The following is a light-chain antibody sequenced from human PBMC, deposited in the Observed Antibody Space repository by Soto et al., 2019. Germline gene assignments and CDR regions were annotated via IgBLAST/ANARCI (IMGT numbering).Light chain of an antibody. CDR2: AAS. Sequence: DLQMTQSPSSLSASVGGRVTITCRASQNIFTYVNWYQHHPGKAPKLLIYAASNLQSRVPSRFSGTGSGTDFTLTITGLRPEDFASYYCQQSRSPPLTFGGGTKVDIK. V-gene: IGKV1-39*01. CDR1: QNIFTY. CDR3: QQSRSPPLT. J-gene: IGKJ4*01.